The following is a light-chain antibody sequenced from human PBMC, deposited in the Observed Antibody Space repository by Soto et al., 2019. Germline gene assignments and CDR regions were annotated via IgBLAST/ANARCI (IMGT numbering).Light chain of an antibody. V-gene: IGKV3-20*01. CDR2: GAS. J-gene: IGKJ3*01. Sequence: EIVMTQSPATLSVSPGERATLSCRASQSVSSNLAWYQQKPGQAPRLLIYGASTRATGIPDRFSGSGSGTDFTLTISRLEPEDFAVYYCQQYGSSLGTFGPGTKVDIK. CDR3: QQYGSSLGT. CDR1: QSVSSN.